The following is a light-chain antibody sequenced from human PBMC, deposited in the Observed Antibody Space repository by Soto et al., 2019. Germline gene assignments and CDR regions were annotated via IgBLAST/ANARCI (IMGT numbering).Light chain of an antibody. CDR1: QTISSW. J-gene: IGKJ1*01. Sequence: DIQMTQSPSTLSASVGEGVTITCLASQTISSWLAWYQQKPGKAPKLLIYKASTLKSGVPSRFSGSGSGTDFTLTISRLEPEDFAVYYCQQYGSSPPWTFGQGTKVDIK. V-gene: IGKV1-5*03. CDR3: QQYGSSPPWT. CDR2: KAS.